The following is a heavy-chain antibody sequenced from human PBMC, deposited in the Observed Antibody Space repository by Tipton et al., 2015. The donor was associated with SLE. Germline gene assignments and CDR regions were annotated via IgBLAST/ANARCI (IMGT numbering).Heavy chain of an antibody. CDR2: IYYSGTT. D-gene: IGHD2-2*01. CDR3: ARGVVPAYNY. Sequence: TLSLTCTVSGGSVSSRSYFWGWIRHPPGKGLEWIGSIYYSGTTYYNPSLKSRVTISVHTSKNQFSLKLSSVTAADTAVYYCARGVVPAYNYWGQGTLVTVSS. V-gene: IGHV4-39*07. J-gene: IGHJ4*02. CDR1: GGSVSSRSYF.